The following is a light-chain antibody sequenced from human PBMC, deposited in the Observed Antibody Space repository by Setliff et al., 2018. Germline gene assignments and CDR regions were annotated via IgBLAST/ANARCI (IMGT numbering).Light chain of an antibody. CDR2: EVT. V-gene: IGLV2-8*01. Sequence: QSVLTQPPSASGSPGQSVTISCTGTGGLVGGYNYVSWYQQHPGKAPKLIIYEVTKRPSGVPDRFSGSNSGNTASLTVSGLQAEDEADYYCSLYSGSNKFFFGSGTKVT. CDR1: GGLVGGYNY. J-gene: IGLJ1*01. CDR3: SLYSGSNKFF.